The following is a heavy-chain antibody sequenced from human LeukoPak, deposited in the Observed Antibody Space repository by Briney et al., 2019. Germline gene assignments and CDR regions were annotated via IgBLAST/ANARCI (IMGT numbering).Heavy chain of an antibody. V-gene: IGHV4-59*01. CDR3: ARHIGILASRGFDY. D-gene: IGHD2-21*01. CDR1: GGSISNYY. CDR2: MYYSGST. J-gene: IGHJ4*02. Sequence: SETLSLSCTVSGGSISNYYWSWIRQPPGKGLEWIGYMYYSGSTNYNPSLKSRVTISVDTSKNQFSLKLSSVTAADTAVYYCARHIGILASRGFDYWGLGTLVTVSS.